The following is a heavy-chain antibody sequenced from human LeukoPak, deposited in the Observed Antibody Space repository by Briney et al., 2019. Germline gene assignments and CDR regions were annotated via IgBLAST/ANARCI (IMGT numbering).Heavy chain of an antibody. V-gene: IGHV3-30*02. CDR1: GFSFSDYG. J-gene: IGHJ4*02. CDR2: IRKDGINT. D-gene: IGHD6-13*01. Sequence: GGSLRLSCAASGFSFSDYGMHWVRQAPGKGLEWVSFIRKDGINTNYVDSVKGRFTISRDTSNKMVYLQMNSLRTEDMAVYYCAKDRAGNSWNFDYWGQGILVAVSS. CDR3: AKDRAGNSWNFDY.